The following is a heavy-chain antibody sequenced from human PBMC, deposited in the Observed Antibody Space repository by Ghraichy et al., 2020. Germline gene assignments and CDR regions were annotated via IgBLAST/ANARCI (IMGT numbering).Heavy chain of an antibody. CDR1: GGTFSSYA. Sequence: SVKVSCKASGGTFSSYAISWVRQAPGQGLEWMGGIIPIFGTANYAQKFQGRVTITADKSTSTAYMELSSLRSEDTAVYYCARTVYAQGSYSYYYYYYYMDVWGKGTTVTVSS. D-gene: IGHD1-26*01. CDR3: ARTVYAQGSYSYYYYYYYMDV. CDR2: IIPIFGTA. J-gene: IGHJ6*03. V-gene: IGHV1-69*06.